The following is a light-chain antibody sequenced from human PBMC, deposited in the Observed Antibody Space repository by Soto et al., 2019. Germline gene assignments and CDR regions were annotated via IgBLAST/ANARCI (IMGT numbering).Light chain of an antibody. V-gene: IGKV3-20*01. Sequence: GLTPSPGTLSLSPGDRSTLSCRASQSVSSSYVAWYQQKPGQAPRLLIYGASSRATGIPDRFSGSGSGTDFTLTISSLEPEDSAVYYCQQRHMWPITFGQGTRREIK. CDR2: GAS. CDR1: QSVSSSY. CDR3: QQRHMWPIT. J-gene: IGKJ5*01.